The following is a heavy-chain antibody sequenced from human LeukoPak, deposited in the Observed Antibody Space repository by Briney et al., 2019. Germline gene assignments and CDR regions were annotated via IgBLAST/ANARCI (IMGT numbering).Heavy chain of an antibody. J-gene: IGHJ4*02. CDR1: GFTFSTFA. D-gene: IGHD2-15*01. CDR2: ISAGGGST. CDR3: ARERKTGGSCFDY. Sequence: GGSLRLSCAASGFTFSTFAMSWVRQAPGKGLEWVSGISAGGGSTYYADSVKGRFTISRDNSKNTIFLQMNSLRAEDTAVYYCARERKTGGSCFDYWGQGTLVTVSS. V-gene: IGHV3-23*01.